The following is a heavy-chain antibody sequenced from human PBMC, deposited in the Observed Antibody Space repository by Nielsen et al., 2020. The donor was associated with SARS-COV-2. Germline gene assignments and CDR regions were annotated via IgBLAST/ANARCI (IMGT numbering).Heavy chain of an antibody. V-gene: IGHV3-9*01. CDR1: GFTFSSYA. CDR3: AKLPEQDYYYYGLDV. CDR2: ISWNSGSI. Sequence: SLKISCAASGFTFSSYAMSWVRQAPGKGLEWVSGISWNSGSIGYADSVKGRFTISRDNAKNSLYLQMNSLRAEDTALYYCAKLPEQDYYYYGLDVWGQGTTVTVSS. D-gene: IGHD6-13*01. J-gene: IGHJ6*02.